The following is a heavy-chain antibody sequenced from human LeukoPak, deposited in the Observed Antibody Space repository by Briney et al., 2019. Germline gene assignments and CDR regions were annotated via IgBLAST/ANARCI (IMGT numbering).Heavy chain of an antibody. Sequence: GGSLRVSCAASGFSFRSYVMSWGRQAPRKGLEWVSAISDNGDTTYYADSVGGRFTISRDNSKNTVFLQMNSLRAEDTAVYYCARHDRSMRFFDYWGQGTLVTVSS. J-gene: IGHJ4*02. CDR1: GFSFRSYV. D-gene: IGHD1-1*01. CDR2: ISDNGDTT. V-gene: IGHV3-23*01. CDR3: ARHDRSMRFFDY.